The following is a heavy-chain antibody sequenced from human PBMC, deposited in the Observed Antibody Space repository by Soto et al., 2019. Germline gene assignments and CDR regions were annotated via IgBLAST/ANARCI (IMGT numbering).Heavy chain of an antibody. Sequence: QVQLVESGGGVVQPGRSLRLSCAVSGFTFSNYGIHWVRQAPGKGLEWVSVISYDGSNKYYADSVKGRFTISRDNSKNTLYLQTNSLRVEDTAVYYCAKGALGYCHHGICYQHSDYWGQGTLVTVSS. J-gene: IGHJ4*02. CDR1: GFTFSNYG. D-gene: IGHD2-8*01. CDR2: ISYDGSNK. V-gene: IGHV3-30*18. CDR3: AKGALGYCHHGICYQHSDY.